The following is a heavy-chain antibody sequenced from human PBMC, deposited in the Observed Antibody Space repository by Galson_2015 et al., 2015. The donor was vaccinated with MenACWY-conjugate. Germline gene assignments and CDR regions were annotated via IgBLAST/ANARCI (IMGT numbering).Heavy chain of an antibody. Sequence: ETLSLTCAVSGDSISSSNWWSWVRQPPGKGLEWIGEIYHSGSTNYNPSLKSRVTISVDKSKNQFSLKLSSVTAADTAVYYCARDPTPAAGDWYFDLWGRGTLVTVSS. CDR3: ARDPTPAAGDWYFDL. D-gene: IGHD6-13*01. CDR2: IYHSGST. J-gene: IGHJ2*01. V-gene: IGHV4-4*02. CDR1: GDSISSSNW.